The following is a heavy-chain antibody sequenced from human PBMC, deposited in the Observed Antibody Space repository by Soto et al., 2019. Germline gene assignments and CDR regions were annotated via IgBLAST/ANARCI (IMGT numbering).Heavy chain of an antibody. CDR1: GFTFSNYA. J-gene: IGHJ4*02. CDR3: AREYSSAWKTSDY. Sequence: EVQLLESGGGLVQPGGSLRLSCAASGFTFSNYAMSWVRQAPGKGLEWVSGISDIGGNTYYADSVKGRFTISRDNSKNTLFPQMNSVSAEDTAVYYCAREYSSAWKTSDYWGQGSRVTVSS. CDR2: ISDIGGNT. V-gene: IGHV3-23*01. D-gene: IGHD6-19*01.